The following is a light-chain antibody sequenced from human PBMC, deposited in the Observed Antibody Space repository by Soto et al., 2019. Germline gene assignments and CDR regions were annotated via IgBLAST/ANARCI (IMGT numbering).Light chain of an antibody. J-gene: IGLJ6*01. CDR1: INDIGVYDY. CDR2: EVT. Sequence: QSALTQPPSASGSPGQSVTISCTGTINDIGVYDYVSWYQQHPGKAPKLIIYEVTKRPSGVPDRFSGSKSGNTASLTVSGFEAEDEAEYYCCSCACRNSNNVFGSGTKVTVL. CDR3: CSCACRNSNNV. V-gene: IGLV2-8*01.